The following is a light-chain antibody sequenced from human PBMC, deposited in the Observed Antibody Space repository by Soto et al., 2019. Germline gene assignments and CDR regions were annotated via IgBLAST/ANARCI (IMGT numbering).Light chain of an antibody. Sequence: EMVVTQSPATLSVSPGERATLSCRASQTISSNLAWYQQKPGQVPRLLFYGASTRATGIPARFSGSGSGTEFTLTISSLQSEDFAVYYCQQYNRWPITFGQGTRLEIK. CDR1: QTISSN. J-gene: IGKJ5*01. V-gene: IGKV3-15*01. CDR2: GAS. CDR3: QQYNRWPIT.